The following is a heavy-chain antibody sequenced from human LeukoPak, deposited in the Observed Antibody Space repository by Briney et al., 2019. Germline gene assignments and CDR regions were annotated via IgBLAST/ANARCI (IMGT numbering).Heavy chain of an antibody. CDR3: ARVYYYGSGSSGSGIDY. CDR1: GFTFSSYE. D-gene: IGHD3-10*01. J-gene: IGHJ4*02. V-gene: IGHV3-48*03. Sequence: GGSLRLSCAASGFTFSSYEMNWVRQAPGKGVEWVSYISSSGSTIYYADSVKGRFTISRDNAKNSLYLQMSSLRSEDTAVYYCARVYYYGSGSSGSGIDYWGQGTLVTVSS. CDR2: ISSSGSTI.